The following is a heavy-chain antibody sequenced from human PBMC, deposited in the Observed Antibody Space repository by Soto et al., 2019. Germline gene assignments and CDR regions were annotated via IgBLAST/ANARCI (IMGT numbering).Heavy chain of an antibody. V-gene: IGHV1-2*02. CDR3: VTADSYNSYGTKDL. CDR2: ISPNTGDT. CDR1: GYSFTGYY. Sequence: QVQLVQSGAEVKKPGASVKVSCRASGYSFTGYYIHWVRQAPGQGLEWMGWISPNTGDTNYAQKFQGRVTLTRDTSISPFSMEMSRLRSDDTAVFFCVTADSYNSYGTKDLWGQGTLVTVSS. D-gene: IGHD5-18*01. J-gene: IGHJ5*02.